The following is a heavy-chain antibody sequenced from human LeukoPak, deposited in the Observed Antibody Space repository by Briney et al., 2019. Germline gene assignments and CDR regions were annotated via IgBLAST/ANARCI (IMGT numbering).Heavy chain of an antibody. CDR2: IKQDGSEK. Sequence: GGSLRLSCAASGFTFSSYWMSWVRQAPGKGLEWVANIKQDGSEKYYVDSVKGRFTISRDNAKNSLYLQMNSLRAEDTAVYYCARDDISSRTLRYCGGDCYSADAFDIWGQGTMVTVSS. J-gene: IGHJ3*02. V-gene: IGHV3-7*01. CDR1: GFTFSSYW. D-gene: IGHD2-21*01. CDR3: ARDDISSRTLRYCGGDCYSADAFDI.